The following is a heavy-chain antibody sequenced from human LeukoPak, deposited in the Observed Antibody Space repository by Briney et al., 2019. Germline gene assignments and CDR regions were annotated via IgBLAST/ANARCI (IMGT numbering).Heavy chain of an antibody. CDR2: TSFDGSSK. CDR3: AKDRGFEFASGSSELES. CDR1: GFTFRKYG. V-gene: IGHV3-30*18. D-gene: IGHD3-10*01. Sequence: GGSLTLSCVGSGFTFRKYGMHWVRQAPGKGLEWVAVTSFDGSSKYHTDSVKGRFTISRDNSKNTVYLQMNSLRPEDTAIYYCAKDRGFEFASGSSELESWGQGTLVTVSS. J-gene: IGHJ5*01.